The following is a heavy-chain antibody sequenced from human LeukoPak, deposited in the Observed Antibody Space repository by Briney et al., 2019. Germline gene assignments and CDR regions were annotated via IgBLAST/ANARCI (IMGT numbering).Heavy chain of an antibody. J-gene: IGHJ4*02. D-gene: IGHD6-19*01. CDR2: INPNSGGT. CDR1: GYTFTGYY. V-gene: IGHV1-2*02. Sequence: ASVTVSFKASGYTFTGYYMHWVRQAPGQGLEWMGWINPNSGGTNYAQKFQGRVTMTRDTSISTAYMELSRLRSDDTAVYYCARDRAVAGTSTFDYWGQGTLVTVSS. CDR3: ARDRAVAGTSTFDY.